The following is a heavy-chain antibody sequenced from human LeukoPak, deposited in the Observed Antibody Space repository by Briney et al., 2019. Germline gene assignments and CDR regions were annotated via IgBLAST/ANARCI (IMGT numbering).Heavy chain of an antibody. Sequence: ASVKVSCKTSGYTFTGYNLNWVRQAPGQGLEWMGWINPNSGDTDYEQKFQGRVTMTRDKSISTAYMELSSLRSDDTAVYYCARDRSMVRFDYWGQGTLVTVSS. CDR1: GYTFTGYN. V-gene: IGHV1-2*02. D-gene: IGHD2-8*01. CDR3: ARDRSMVRFDY. CDR2: INPNSGDT. J-gene: IGHJ4*02.